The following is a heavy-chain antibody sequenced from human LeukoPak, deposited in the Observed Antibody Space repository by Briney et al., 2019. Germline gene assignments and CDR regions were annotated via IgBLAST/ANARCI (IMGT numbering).Heavy chain of an antibody. J-gene: IGHJ4*02. V-gene: IGHV1-18*01. CDR2: ISAYNGNT. D-gene: IGHD3-22*01. Sequence: ASVKVSCTASGYTFTSYGISWVRQAPGQGLEWMGWISAYNGNTNYAQKLQGRVTMTTDTSTSTAYMELRSLRSDDTAVYYCARDYDSSGYYCLDYWGQGTLVTVSS. CDR3: ARDYDSSGYYCLDY. CDR1: GYTFTSYG.